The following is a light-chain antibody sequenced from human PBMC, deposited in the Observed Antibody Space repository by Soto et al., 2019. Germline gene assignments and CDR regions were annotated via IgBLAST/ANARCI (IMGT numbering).Light chain of an antibody. J-gene: IGKJ3*01. CDR3: QQYDNWPPFS. CDR2: GAS. V-gene: IGKV3-15*01. CDR1: QSVGSH. Sequence: EIVMTQSTATLSVSPGERATLSCRASQSVGSHLAWYQQRPGQAPRLLIYGASYRATGIPVRFSGSGSGTDFTLIISSLQSEDFAVYYCQQYDNWPPFSFGPGTKVDIK.